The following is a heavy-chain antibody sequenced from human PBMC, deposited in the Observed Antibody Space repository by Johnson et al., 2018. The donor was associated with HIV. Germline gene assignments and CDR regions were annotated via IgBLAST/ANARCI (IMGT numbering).Heavy chain of an antibody. V-gene: IGHV3-23*01. CDR1: GLTFNNYA. Sequence: DVQLMESGGGLVQPGGSLRLSCAASGLTFNNYAMTWVRQAPGKGLEWVSAISGSGGSTYYADSVKGRFTISRDNSKNTLYLQMNSLRAEDTAVYYCAREEGDALDIWGQGTMVTVSS. J-gene: IGHJ3*02. CDR3: AREEGDALDI. CDR2: ISGSGGST.